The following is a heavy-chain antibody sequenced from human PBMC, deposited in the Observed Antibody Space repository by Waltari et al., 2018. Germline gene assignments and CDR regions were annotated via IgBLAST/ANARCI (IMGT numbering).Heavy chain of an antibody. V-gene: IGHV4-30-2*01. CDR3: ARSSIAARPRPGWFDP. CDR1: GGSISSGGYS. Sequence: QLQLQESGSGLVKTSQTLSLTCAVSGGSISSGGYSWSWIRQPPGKGLEWIGYIYHSGSTYYHPSLKSRVTISVDRSKNQFSLKLSSVTAADTAVYYCARSSIAARPRPGWFDPWGQGTLVTVSS. D-gene: IGHD6-6*01. J-gene: IGHJ5*02. CDR2: IYHSGST.